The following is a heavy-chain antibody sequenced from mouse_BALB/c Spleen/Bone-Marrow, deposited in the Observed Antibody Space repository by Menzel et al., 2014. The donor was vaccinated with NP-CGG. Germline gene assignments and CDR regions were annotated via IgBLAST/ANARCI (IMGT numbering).Heavy chain of an antibody. J-gene: IGHJ2*01. V-gene: IGHV5-12-2*01. CDR3: ARGGYYFDY. CDR2: ISNGGGST. CDR1: GSTFSSYT. Sequence: DVKLVESGGGLVQPGGSLKLSCAASGSTFSSYTMSWVRQTPEKRLEWVAYISNGGGSTYYPDTVKGRFTISRVNAKNTLYLQMSSLKSEDTAMYYCARGGYYFDYWGQGTTLTVSS.